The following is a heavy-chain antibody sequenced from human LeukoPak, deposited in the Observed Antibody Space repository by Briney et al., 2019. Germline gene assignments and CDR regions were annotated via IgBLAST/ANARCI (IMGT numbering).Heavy chain of an antibody. J-gene: IGHJ4*02. CDR2: IHGDGSTT. Sequence: GGSLRLSCAASGFTVSSNHMSWVRQAPGKGLVWVSRIHGDGSTTNYADTVKGRFTVSRDNAKNTLYLQMNSLRAEDTAVYYCARALIVGASYYFDSWGQGALVTVSS. D-gene: IGHD1-26*01. CDR1: GFTVSSNH. V-gene: IGHV3-74*01. CDR3: ARALIVGASYYFDS.